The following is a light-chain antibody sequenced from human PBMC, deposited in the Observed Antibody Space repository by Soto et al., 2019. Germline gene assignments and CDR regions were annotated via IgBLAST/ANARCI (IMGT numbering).Light chain of an antibody. CDR3: QQTYSLPLS. Sequence: DIQMTQSPSSLSASVGDRVTITCRASQSITSYLNWYQQKPGKAPKLLIYAASSLQGRAPSRFSGSGSGTDFTLTISSLQLEDFATYYCQQTYSLPLSFGGGTKVEIK. CDR2: AAS. V-gene: IGKV1-39*01. CDR1: QSITSY. J-gene: IGKJ4*01.